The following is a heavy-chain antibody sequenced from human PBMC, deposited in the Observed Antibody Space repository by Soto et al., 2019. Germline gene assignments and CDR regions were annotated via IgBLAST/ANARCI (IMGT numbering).Heavy chain of an antibody. V-gene: IGHV3-9*01. CDR2: ISWNSGSI. Sequence: PGGSLRLSCAASGFTFDDYAMHWVRQAPGKGLEWVSGISWNSGSIGYADSVKGRFTISRDNAKNSLYLQMNSLRAEDTALYYCAKDNFTRSIAARPYQGLDYWGQGTLVTVSS. CDR1: GFTFDDYA. CDR3: AKDNFTRSIAARPYQGLDY. J-gene: IGHJ4*02. D-gene: IGHD6-6*01.